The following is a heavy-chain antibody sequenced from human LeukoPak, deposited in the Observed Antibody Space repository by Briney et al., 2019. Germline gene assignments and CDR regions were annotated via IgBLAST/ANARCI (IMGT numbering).Heavy chain of an antibody. CDR2: ISSSGSTI. D-gene: IGHD3-9*01. V-gene: IGHV3-48*03. Sequence: GGSVTRSCAASGFTCSSYEMKWVRQAPGKGREWVSYISSSGSTIYYADSVKGRFTISRDNAENTLYLQMNSLRVEDTAVYYCVRGADTGYSSDSWGQGTLVTVSS. CDR1: GFTCSSYE. J-gene: IGHJ4*02. CDR3: VRGADTGYSSDS.